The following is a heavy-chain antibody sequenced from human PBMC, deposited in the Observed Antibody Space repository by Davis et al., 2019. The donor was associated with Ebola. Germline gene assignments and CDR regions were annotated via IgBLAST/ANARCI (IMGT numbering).Heavy chain of an antibody. D-gene: IGHD2-8*01. J-gene: IGHJ4*02. CDR3: ATLASADCTNGVCSDY. CDR2: IYHSGST. V-gene: IGHV4-59*12. Sequence: PSETLSLTCTVSGGSISSYYWSWIRQPPGKGLEWIGEIYHSGSTNYNPSLKSRVTISVDKSKNQFSLKLSSVTAADTAVYYCATLASADCTNGVCSDYWGQGTLVTVSS. CDR1: GGSISSYY.